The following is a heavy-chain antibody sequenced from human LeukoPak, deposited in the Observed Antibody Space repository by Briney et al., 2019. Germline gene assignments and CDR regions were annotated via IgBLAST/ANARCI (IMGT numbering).Heavy chain of an antibody. CDR1: GFTFSRYA. Sequence: GGSLRLSCAAAGFTFSRYAMNWVRQAPGKGLEWVTFIRYDGTNKYYADSVKGRFTISRDNSKNTLYLQLNSLRPEDTAVYYCAKAGVLRYFDWLLSPYNWFDPWGQGTLVTVSS. V-gene: IGHV3-30*02. D-gene: IGHD3-9*01. CDR2: IRYDGTNK. CDR3: AKAGVLRYFDWLLSPYNWFDP. J-gene: IGHJ5*02.